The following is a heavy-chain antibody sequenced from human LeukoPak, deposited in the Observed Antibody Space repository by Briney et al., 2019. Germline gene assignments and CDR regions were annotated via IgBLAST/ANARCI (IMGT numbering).Heavy chain of an antibody. CDR2: IYYSGST. Sequence: NPSETLSLTCTVSGGSITSGGYYWSWIRQHPGKGLEWIGYIYYSGSTYYTPSLKSRLTISVDTSKNQFSLKLSSVTAADTAVYYCARWVRTDDIGSSFYFFDFWGQGTLVTVSS. CDR3: ARWVRTDDIGSSFYFFDF. D-gene: IGHD2-15*01. CDR1: GGSITSGGYY. J-gene: IGHJ4*02. V-gene: IGHV4-31*03.